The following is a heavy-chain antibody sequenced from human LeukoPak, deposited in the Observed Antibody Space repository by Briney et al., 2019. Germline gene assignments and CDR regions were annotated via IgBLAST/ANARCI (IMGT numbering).Heavy chain of an antibody. Sequence: GGSLRLSCAASGFTFSSYSMNWVRQAPGKGLEWVSSISPSTSYIYYADSVKGRFTISRDNAKNSLYLQMNSLRVEDTAVYFCTRDTPWAYWGQGTLVPVSS. J-gene: IGHJ4*02. CDR1: GFTFSSYS. CDR3: TRDTPWAY. V-gene: IGHV3-21*01. CDR2: ISPSTSYI.